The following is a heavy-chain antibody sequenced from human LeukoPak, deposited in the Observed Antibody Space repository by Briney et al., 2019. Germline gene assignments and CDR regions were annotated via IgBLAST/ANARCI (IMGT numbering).Heavy chain of an antibody. CDR2: INPNSGGT. J-gene: IGHJ6*03. Sequence: GASVKVSCKASGYTFTGYYMHWVRQAPGQGLEWMGWINPNSGGTNYAQKLQGRVTMTTDTSTSTAYMELRSLRSDDTAVYYCARVVDSSGWFHYYYYMDVWGKGTTVTVSS. D-gene: IGHD6-19*01. CDR3: ARVVDSSGWFHYYYYMDV. V-gene: IGHV1-2*02. CDR1: GYTFTGYY.